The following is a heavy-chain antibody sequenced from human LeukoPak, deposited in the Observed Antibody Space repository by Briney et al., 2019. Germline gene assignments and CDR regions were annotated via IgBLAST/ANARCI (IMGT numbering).Heavy chain of an antibody. J-gene: IGHJ3*02. V-gene: IGHV4-4*07. CDR3: ARRPRYCSSTSCYSDAFDI. D-gene: IGHD2-2*01. Sequence: PSETLSLTFTVSGGSISSYYWSWIRQPAGKGLEWIGRIYTSGSTNYNPSLKSRVTMSVDTSKNQFSLKLSSVTAADTAVYYCARRPRYCSSTSCYSDAFDIWGQGTMVTVSS. CDR1: GGSISSYY. CDR2: IYTSGST.